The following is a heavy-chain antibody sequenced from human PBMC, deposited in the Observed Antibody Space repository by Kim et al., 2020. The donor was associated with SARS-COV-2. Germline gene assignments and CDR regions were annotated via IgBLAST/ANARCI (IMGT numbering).Heavy chain of an antibody. V-gene: IGHV1-18*04. D-gene: IGHD4-17*01. CDR3: AGGAYGDVSFDY. J-gene: IGHJ4*02. Sequence: ASVKVSCKACGYMFTSYGFSWVRQAPGQGLEWLGWISARDGNTKYGQKVQGRVIMTTDTSTNTAYMELWSLRSDDTAMYYCAGGAYGDVSFDYWGQGTLVNVSS. CDR1: GYMFTSYG. CDR2: ISARDGNT.